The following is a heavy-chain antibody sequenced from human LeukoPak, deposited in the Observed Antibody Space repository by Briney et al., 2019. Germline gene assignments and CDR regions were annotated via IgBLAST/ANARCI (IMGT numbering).Heavy chain of an antibody. D-gene: IGHD2-2*03. Sequence: GGSLRLSCAASGFTFSSSAMSWVRQVPGKGLEWVSGISASGGSTSYADSVRGRFTISRDNSKNTLYLQMNSLRTEDTALYYCATVDDLDAFGIWGQGTMVTVS. CDR1: GFTFSSSA. CDR3: ATVDDLDAFGI. V-gene: IGHV3-23*01. J-gene: IGHJ3*02. CDR2: ISASGGST.